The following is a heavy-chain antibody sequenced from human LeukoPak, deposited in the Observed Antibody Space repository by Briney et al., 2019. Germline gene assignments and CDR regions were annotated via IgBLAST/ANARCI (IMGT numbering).Heavy chain of an antibody. V-gene: IGHV4-34*01. D-gene: IGHD1-26*01. CDR3: ARGGRARLGY. CDR1: GGSFSGYY. J-gene: IGHJ4*02. Sequence: SETLSLTCAVYGGSFSGYYWSWIRQPPGKGLEWIGEINHSGSTNYNPSLKSRVTISVDTSKNQFSLKLSSVTAADTAVYYCARGGRARLGYWGQGTLVTVSS. CDR2: INHSGST.